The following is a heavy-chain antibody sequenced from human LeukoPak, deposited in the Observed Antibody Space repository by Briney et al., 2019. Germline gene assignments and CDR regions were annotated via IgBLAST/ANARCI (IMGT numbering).Heavy chain of an antibody. CDR1: VYTFTGYY. CDR2: INPNSEGT. J-gene: IGHJ4*02. Sequence: ASVKVSRTASVYTFTGYYMNWVRQAPGQGGEWMGWINPNSEGTNYAQKFQGTVTMTRDTSISTAYMELSRLRSDDTAVYYCARDSRAYCSGGSCVSIDYWGQGTLVTVSS. D-gene: IGHD2-15*01. CDR3: ARDSRAYCSGGSCVSIDY. V-gene: IGHV1-2*02.